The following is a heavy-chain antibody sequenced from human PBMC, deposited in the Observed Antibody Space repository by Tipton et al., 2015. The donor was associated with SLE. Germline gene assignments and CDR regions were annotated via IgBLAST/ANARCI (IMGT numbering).Heavy chain of an antibody. CDR3: AGSGSYSDY. CDR2: ISGSGVNT. D-gene: IGHD3-10*01. CDR1: GFTFSSYA. V-gene: IGHV3-23*01. J-gene: IGHJ4*02. Sequence: SLRLSCAASGFTFSSYAMSWVRQAPGKGLEWVSAISGSGVNTYYADSVKGRFTISRDNSKNTLYLQMNSLRAEDTAVYYCAGSGSYSDYWGQGTLVTVSS.